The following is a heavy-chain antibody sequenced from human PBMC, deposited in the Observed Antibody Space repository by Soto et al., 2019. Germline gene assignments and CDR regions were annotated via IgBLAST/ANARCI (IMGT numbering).Heavy chain of an antibody. Sequence: EVQLLESGGGLVQPGGSLRLSCVSSGFTFSSYAMRWVRQAPVKGLEWVPAISGSGGSTYYADSVKGRFTSARDNTKNTLYLQMNSLRAEDTAVYYCARRGSGSYYDYWGQGTLVTVSS. CDR2: ISGSGGST. D-gene: IGHD1-26*01. J-gene: IGHJ4*02. CDR1: GFTFSSYA. V-gene: IGHV3-23*01. CDR3: ARRGSGSYYDY.